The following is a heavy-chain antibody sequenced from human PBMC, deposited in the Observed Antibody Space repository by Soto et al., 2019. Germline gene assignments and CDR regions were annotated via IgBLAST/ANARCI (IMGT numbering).Heavy chain of an antibody. CDR3: ARAEYYYDRSGYYSVLPNFDY. V-gene: IGHV1-69*01. Sequence: QVQLVQSGAEVKKPGSSVKVSCKASGGTFSSYAISWVRQAPGQGLEWMGGIIPIFGTANYAQKFQGRVTITADESTSTAYMELSSLRSEDTAVYYCARAEYYYDRSGYYSVLPNFDYWGQGTLVTVSS. CDR2: IIPIFGTA. D-gene: IGHD3-22*01. CDR1: GGTFSSYA. J-gene: IGHJ4*02.